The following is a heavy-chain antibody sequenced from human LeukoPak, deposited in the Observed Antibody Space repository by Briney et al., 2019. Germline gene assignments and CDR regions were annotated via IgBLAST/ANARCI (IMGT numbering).Heavy chain of an antibody. V-gene: IGHV5-51*01. J-gene: IGHJ4*02. CDR1: GYRFTTYW. CDR2: IQPSDSAS. CDR3: ARHERSTTGSLLYDN. Sequence: GETPKTPFKGSGYRFTTYWIGWVRQIPGKGLEWVGIIQPSDSASRSSPSCQGKVPISADKSISAAYLQWSSLKASDTAIYYCARHERSTTGSLLYDNWGQGTLVTVSS. D-gene: IGHD1-1*01.